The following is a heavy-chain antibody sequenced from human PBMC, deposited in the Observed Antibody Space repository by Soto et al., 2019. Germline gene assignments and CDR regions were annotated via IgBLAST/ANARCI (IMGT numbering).Heavy chain of an antibody. CDR1: GCTFSDYY. CDR3: ARDVDADFRTDFDY. V-gene: IGHV3-11*01. Sequence: AGGSLRLSCAASGCTFSDYYIRWIRRAPGKGLEWISYISGNGEIIQYAASARGRFTISRDNAENSVYLEMDRLRAEDTALYYCARDVDADFRTDFDYWGRGTLVTVSS. D-gene: IGHD4-17*01. CDR2: ISGNGEII. J-gene: IGHJ4*02.